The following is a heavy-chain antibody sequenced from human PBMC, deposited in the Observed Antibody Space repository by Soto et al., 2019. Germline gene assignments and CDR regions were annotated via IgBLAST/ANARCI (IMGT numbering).Heavy chain of an antibody. V-gene: IGHV4-30-2*01. CDR1: GGSISSGGYS. Sequence: QLQLQESGSGLVKPSQTLSLTCAVSGGSISSGGYSWNWIRQPPGKGLEWIGYISHSGSTLYNPSLKSRVPISIDKSKHQFSLKLSSVTAADTAVYYCARDQLEGNWFDPWGQGTLVTVSS. CDR3: ARDQLEGNWFDP. J-gene: IGHJ5*02. D-gene: IGHD1-1*01. CDR2: ISHSGST.